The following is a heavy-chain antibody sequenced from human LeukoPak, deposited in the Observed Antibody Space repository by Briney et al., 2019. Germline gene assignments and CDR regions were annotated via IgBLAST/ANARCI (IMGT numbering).Heavy chain of an antibody. CDR3: AKDSYGLFDY. Sequence: GGSLRLSCAASGFTFSSYWMSWVRQAPGKGLEWVANIKQDGSEKYYVDSVKGRFTISRDNAKNSLYLQMNSLRAEVTAVHHCAKDSYGLFDYWGQGILVTVSS. J-gene: IGHJ4*02. CDR2: IKQDGSEK. V-gene: IGHV3-7*01. D-gene: IGHD1-26*01. CDR1: GFTFSSYW.